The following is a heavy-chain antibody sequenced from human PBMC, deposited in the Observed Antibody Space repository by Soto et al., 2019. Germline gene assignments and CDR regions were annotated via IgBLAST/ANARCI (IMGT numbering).Heavy chain of an antibody. CDR3: ARYPLVFVYSSFYYPFGLDF. D-gene: IGHD1-26*01. CDR2: VGGSDGRT. Sequence: PGGSLRLSCAASGVISLRYAMSWVRQAPGKGLQWVSSVGGSDGRTYYADSGRGRFTVFRDHSKNTLDLQMDSLRAEDTAVYYGARYPLVFVYSSFYYPFGLDFSGQGTSFTVSS. CDR1: GVISLRYA. V-gene: IGHV3-23*01. J-gene: IGHJ6*02.